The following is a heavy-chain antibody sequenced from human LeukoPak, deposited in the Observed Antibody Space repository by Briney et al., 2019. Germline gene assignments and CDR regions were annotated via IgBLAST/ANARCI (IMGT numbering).Heavy chain of an antibody. J-gene: IGHJ3*02. V-gene: IGHV3-23*01. D-gene: IGHD3-10*01. CDR2: ITGTGTDT. Sequence: GGSLRLSCAASGLAFTSNYAMSWVHQGPGKELEWVSTITGTGTDTYYADSVKGRFTISRDISKNTLYLQMHSLRPEDTAVYYCTKARFGSGTYSAFDIWGQGTMVTVSS. CDR1: GLAFTSNYA. CDR3: TKARFGSGTYSAFDI.